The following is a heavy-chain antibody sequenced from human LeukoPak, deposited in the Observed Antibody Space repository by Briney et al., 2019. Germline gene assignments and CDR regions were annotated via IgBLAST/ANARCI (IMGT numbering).Heavy chain of an antibody. CDR2: LYYSGST. CDR1: GGSISSYY. D-gene: IGHD6-19*01. Sequence: ETSETLSLTCTVSGGSISSYYWSWIRQPPGKGLEWIGYLYYSGSTNYNPSLKSRVTISVDTSKNQISLKLSTVTDADTAVYYCARGFSGWTRYDYWGQGTLVTVSS. V-gene: IGHV4-59*08. CDR3: ARGFSGWTRYDY. J-gene: IGHJ4*02.